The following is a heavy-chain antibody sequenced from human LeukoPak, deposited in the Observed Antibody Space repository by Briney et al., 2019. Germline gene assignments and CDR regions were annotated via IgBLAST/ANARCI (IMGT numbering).Heavy chain of an antibody. V-gene: IGHV3-23*01. CDR3: VQEGPRGLAFDI. CDR1: GVTFSSYV. Sequence: GGSLRLSCEASGVTFSSYVMSWVRQAPGKGPEWVSGISGSGGGTYYADYVKGRFAISRDNSKNTLYLQMNSLKAEDTAVYYCVQEGPRGLAFDIWGQGTKVTVSS. J-gene: IGHJ3*02. CDR2: ISGSGGGT.